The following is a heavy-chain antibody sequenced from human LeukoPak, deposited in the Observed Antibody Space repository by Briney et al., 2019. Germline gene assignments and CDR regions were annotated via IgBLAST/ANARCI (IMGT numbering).Heavy chain of an antibody. CDR1: GGSISSSSYY. D-gene: IGHD4-11*01. V-gene: IGHV4-39*01. Sequence: SETLSLTCTVSGGSISSSSYYWGWIRQPPGKGLEWIGSIHYSGSTYYNPSLKSRVTISVDTSKNQFSLKLSSVTAADTAVYYCARRQTTTSYYYGMDVWGQGTTVTVSS. J-gene: IGHJ6*02. CDR3: ARRQTTTSYYYGMDV. CDR2: IHYSGST.